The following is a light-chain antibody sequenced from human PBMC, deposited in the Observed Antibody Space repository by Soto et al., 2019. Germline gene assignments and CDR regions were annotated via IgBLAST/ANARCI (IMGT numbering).Light chain of an antibody. CDR2: AAS. Sequence: EIVLTQSPGTLSLSPGERATLSCRASHSVSSTYFAWYQQKPGQAPRLLIYAASSRETGIPDTFSGSGSGTDFTLTISRLEPEDFAVYYCQQYDSSPYTFGQGTKLEIK. CDR1: HSVSSTY. V-gene: IGKV3-20*01. J-gene: IGKJ2*01. CDR3: QQYDSSPYT.